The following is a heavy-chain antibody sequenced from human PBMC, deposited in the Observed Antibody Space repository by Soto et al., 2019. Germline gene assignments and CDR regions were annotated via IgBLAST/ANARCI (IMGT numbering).Heavy chain of an antibody. J-gene: IGHJ6*02. D-gene: IGHD6-13*01. CDR1: GFTFNNYG. CDR2: IWNDGRNS. Sequence: QVQLVESGGGVVQPGRSLRLSCAASGFTFNNYGMHWVRQAPGKGLEWVAVIWNDGRNSYYANSVKGRFTISRDNSKNTLYRELSGLRVEDTVVYNCARRQIPPPTRGAATARGAMEVWGQVTTVTLSS. CDR3: ARRQIPPPTRGAATARGAMEV. V-gene: IGHV3-33*01.